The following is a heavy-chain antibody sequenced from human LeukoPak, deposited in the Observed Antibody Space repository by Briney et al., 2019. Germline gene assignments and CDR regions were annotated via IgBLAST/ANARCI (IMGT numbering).Heavy chain of an antibody. D-gene: IGHD2-15*01. CDR2: ISWNSGSI. Sequence: GRSLRLSCAASGFTFDDYAMHWVRQAPGKGLEWVSGISWNSGSIGYADPVKGRFTISRDNAKNSLYLQMNSLRAEDTALYYCAKDVGGPLADAFDIWGQGTMVTVSS. V-gene: IGHV3-9*01. J-gene: IGHJ3*02. CDR1: GFTFDDYA. CDR3: AKDVGGPLADAFDI.